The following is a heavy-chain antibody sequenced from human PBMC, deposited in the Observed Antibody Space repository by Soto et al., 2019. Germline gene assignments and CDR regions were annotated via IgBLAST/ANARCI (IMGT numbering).Heavy chain of an antibody. V-gene: IGHV3-48*01. CDR1: GFTLSSYD. D-gene: IGHD6-25*01. CDR3: ARGQRVVDF. CDR2: ISGGSITI. Sequence: GGSLRLSCAASGFTLSSYDMNWVRQAPGKGLEWVSYISGGSITIYYADSVKGRFTISRDNAKNSLYLQMNSLRAEDTAVYYCARGQRVVDFWGQGTLVTVSS. J-gene: IGHJ4*02.